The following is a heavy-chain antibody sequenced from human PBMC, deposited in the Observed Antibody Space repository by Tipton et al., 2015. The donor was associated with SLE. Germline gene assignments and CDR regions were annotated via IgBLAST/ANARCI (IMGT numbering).Heavy chain of an antibody. CDR2: MHYSGST. CDR3: ARGYSSSWNYYYGMDV. D-gene: IGHD6-13*01. J-gene: IGHJ6*02. V-gene: IGHV4-59*08. CDR1: GGSISSYY. Sequence: TLSLTCTLSGGSISSYYWSWIRQPPGKGLEWIGYMHYSGSTNYNPSLKSRVTISEDTSRNQFSLKLSSVTAADTAVYYCARGYSSSWNYYYGMDVWGQGTTVTVSS.